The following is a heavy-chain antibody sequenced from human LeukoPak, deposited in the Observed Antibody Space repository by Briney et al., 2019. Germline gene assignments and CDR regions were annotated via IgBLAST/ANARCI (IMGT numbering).Heavy chain of an antibody. CDR1: GDSLSSNSAA. CDR2: TYYRSKWYN. Sequence: SQTLSLTCAISGDSLSSNSAAWYWITPSPSRGLEWLGRTYYRSKWYNDYAVSVKSLITITPDTSTNQFSLQLNSVAPEDPAVYYCGREGIAAARSFDYSGQGTLVTASS. CDR3: GREGIAAARSFDY. D-gene: IGHD6-13*01. V-gene: IGHV6-1*01. J-gene: IGHJ4*02.